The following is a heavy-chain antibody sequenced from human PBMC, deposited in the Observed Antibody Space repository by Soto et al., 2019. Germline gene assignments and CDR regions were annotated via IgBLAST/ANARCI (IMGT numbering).Heavy chain of an antibody. CDR1: GYTISSYG. CDR3: VRDRGGDFRYGMDV. CDR2: IAHNGNT. Sequence: QVQLVQSGAEVKKPWASVKVSCKASGYTISSYGLSCVRQAPGQGLEWMGWIAHNGNTNYVRKSQDRFTLTIDTSTGTAYMELRSLRSDDTAVYYCVRDRGGDFRYGMDVWGQGTSVNVSS. V-gene: IGHV1-18*01. D-gene: IGHD2-21*02. J-gene: IGHJ6*02.